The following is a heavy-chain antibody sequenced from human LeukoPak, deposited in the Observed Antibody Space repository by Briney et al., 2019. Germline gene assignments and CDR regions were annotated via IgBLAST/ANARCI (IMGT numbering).Heavy chain of an antibody. Sequence: SETLSLTCTVSGGSISSCYWSWIRQPLGKGLEWIGYIYYSGSTNYNPSLKSRVTISVDTSKNQFSLKLSSVTAADTAVYYCARWVEAMVPDDYYYGMDVWGQGTTVTVSS. J-gene: IGHJ6*02. CDR3: ARWVEAMVPDDYYYGMDV. D-gene: IGHD5-18*01. V-gene: IGHV4-59*01. CDR2: IYYSGST. CDR1: GGSISSCY.